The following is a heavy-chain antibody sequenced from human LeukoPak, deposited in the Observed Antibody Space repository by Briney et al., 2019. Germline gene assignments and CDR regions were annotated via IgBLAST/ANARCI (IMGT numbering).Heavy chain of an antibody. CDR3: ARCNVRGSTYYYYYGMDV. V-gene: IGHV3-33*01. D-gene: IGHD2/OR15-2a*01. Sequence: GGSLRLSCAASGFTFSSYGMHWVRQAPGKGLEWVAVIWYDGSNKHYADSVKGRFTISRDNSKNTLYLQMNSLRAEDTAVYYCARCNVRGSTYYYYYGMDVWGQGTTVTVSS. CDR1: GFTFSSYG. J-gene: IGHJ6*02. CDR2: IWYDGSNK.